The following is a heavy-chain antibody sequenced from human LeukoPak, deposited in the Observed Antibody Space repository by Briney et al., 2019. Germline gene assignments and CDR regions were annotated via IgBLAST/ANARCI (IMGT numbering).Heavy chain of an antibody. CDR3: ARAGQGTHDFWSGYYTTDYYYYYMDV. CDR2: ISSSSSYI. Sequence: GGSLRLSCSASGFTFSNYAMSWVRQAPGKGLEWVSSISSSSSYIYYADSVKGRFTISRDNAKNSLYLQMNSLRAEDTAVYYCARAGQGTHDFWSGYYTTDYYYYYMDVWGKGTTVTVSS. CDR1: GFTFSNYA. J-gene: IGHJ6*03. D-gene: IGHD3-3*01. V-gene: IGHV3-21*01.